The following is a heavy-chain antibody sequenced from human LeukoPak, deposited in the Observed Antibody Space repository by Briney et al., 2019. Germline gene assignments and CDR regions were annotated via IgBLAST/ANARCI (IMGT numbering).Heavy chain of an antibody. J-gene: IGHJ4*02. V-gene: IGHV3-23*01. Sequence: PGGTLRLSPAPSGFTLTGYTMSCGRAAPREGRERGSTISGSGGSTYSADSVRGRFTISRDNSKNTLYLQMNSLRAEDTAVYYCAKAHGDYARSYYFDYWGQGTLVTVSS. CDR2: ISGSGGST. CDR3: AKAHGDYARSYYFDY. D-gene: IGHD4-17*01. CDR1: GFTLTGYT.